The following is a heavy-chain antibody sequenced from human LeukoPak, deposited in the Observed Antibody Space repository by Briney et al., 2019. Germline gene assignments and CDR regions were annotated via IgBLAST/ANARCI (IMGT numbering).Heavy chain of an antibody. Sequence: GESLKISRKGSGYSFPNYWIGWVRQMPGKGLEWMGLIYPGDSDTRYSPSFQGQVTISADKSNSTAYLQWSSLKASDTAVYYCARLWARAFNIWGQGTLVTVSS. J-gene: IGHJ3*02. V-gene: IGHV5-51*01. D-gene: IGHD3-10*01. CDR3: ARLWARAFNI. CDR1: GYSFPNYW. CDR2: IYPGDSDT.